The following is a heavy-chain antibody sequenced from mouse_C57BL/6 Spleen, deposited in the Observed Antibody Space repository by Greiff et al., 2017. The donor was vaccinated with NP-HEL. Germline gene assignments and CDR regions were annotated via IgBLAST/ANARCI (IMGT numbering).Heavy chain of an antibody. J-gene: IGHJ2*01. D-gene: IGHD2-4*01. CDR1: GYTFTSYW. V-gene: IGHV1-55*01. CDR2: IYPGSGST. CDR3: ARSGYDYYYFDY. Sequence: VQLQQSGAELVKPGASVKMSCKASGYTFTSYWITWVKQRPGQGLEWIGDIYPGSGSTNYNEKFKSKATLTVDTSSSTAYMQLSSLTSEDSAVYDCARSGYDYYYFDYWGQGTTLTVSS.